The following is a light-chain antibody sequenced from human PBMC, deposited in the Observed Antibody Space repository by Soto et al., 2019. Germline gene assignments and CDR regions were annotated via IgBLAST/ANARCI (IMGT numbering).Light chain of an antibody. CDR2: GAS. J-gene: IGKJ5*01. CDR3: HRYDSSPIT. V-gene: IGKV3-20*01. CDR1: QSVSSSY. Sequence: EIVLTQSPGTLSLSPGERATLSCRASQSVSSSYLAWYQQKPGQAPRLLIYGASSRATGNPDRFSGSGSGTDFTLTISRREPEDFAVFYCHRYDSSPITFGQGTRLEIK.